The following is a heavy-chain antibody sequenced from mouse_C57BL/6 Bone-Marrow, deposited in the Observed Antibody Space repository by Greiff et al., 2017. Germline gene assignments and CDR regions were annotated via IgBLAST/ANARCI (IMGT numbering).Heavy chain of an antibody. V-gene: IGHV5-4*01. CDR2: ISDGGSYT. CDR3: ARIGGYGTPPIAY. Sequence: EVQLVEPGGGLVKPGGSLKLSCAASGFTFSSYAMSWVRQTPEKRLEWVATISDGGSYTYYPDNVKGRFTISRDTAKNNLYLQMSHLKSEDTAVYYCARIGGYGTPPIAYWGQGTSVTVSS. D-gene: IGHD2-1*01. CDR1: GFTFSSYA. J-gene: IGHJ4*01.